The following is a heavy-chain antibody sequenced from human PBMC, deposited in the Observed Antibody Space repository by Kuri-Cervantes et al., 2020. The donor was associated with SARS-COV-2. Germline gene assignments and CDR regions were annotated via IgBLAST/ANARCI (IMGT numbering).Heavy chain of an antibody. Sequence: SETLSLTCTVSGGSISSYYWSWIRQPAGKGLGWIGRIYTSGSTNYNPSLKGRVTMSVDTSKNQFSLKLSSVTAADTAVYYCARVGTTVQDYWGQGTLVTVSS. D-gene: IGHD4-11*01. CDR2: IYTSGST. V-gene: IGHV4-4*07. J-gene: IGHJ4*02. CDR1: GGSISSYY. CDR3: ARVGTTVQDY.